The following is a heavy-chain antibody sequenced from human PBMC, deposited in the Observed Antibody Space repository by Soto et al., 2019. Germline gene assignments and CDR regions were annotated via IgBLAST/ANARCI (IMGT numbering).Heavy chain of an antibody. CDR2: ISSSSSTI. J-gene: IGHJ3*02. V-gene: IGHV3-48*01. Sequence: EVQLVESGGGLVQPGGSLRLSCAASGFTFSSYSMNWVRQAPGKGLEWVSYISSSSSTIYYADSVKGRFTISRDNAKNSLYLQMNSLRAEDMAVYYCARDSGYCSGGSCYHDAFDIWGQGTMVTVSS. CDR1: GFTFSSYS. CDR3: ARDSGYCSGGSCYHDAFDI. D-gene: IGHD2-15*01.